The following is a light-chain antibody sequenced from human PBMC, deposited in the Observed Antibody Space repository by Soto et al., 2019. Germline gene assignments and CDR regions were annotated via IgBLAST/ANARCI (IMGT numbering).Light chain of an antibody. V-gene: IGLV2-14*01. J-gene: IGLJ1*01. Sequence: QSALTQPASVSGPPGQSITISCTGTSSDVGAYNYVSWYQQHPGKAPKLMIYEVSNRPSGVSDRFSGSKSDSTASLSISGLQAEDEADYYCCSYASTSTYVFGPGTKVTVL. CDR2: EVS. CDR1: SSDVGAYNY. CDR3: CSYASTSTYV.